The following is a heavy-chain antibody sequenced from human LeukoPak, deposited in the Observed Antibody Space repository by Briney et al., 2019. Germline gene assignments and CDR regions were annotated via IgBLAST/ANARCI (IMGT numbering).Heavy chain of an antibody. CDR1: GGSISSISSNNYH. CDR3: AREMGVVTAHGIDV. V-gene: IGHV4-39*02. Sequence: SETLSLTCIISGGSISSISSNNYHWGLIRQPPVKGLEWIGSIYYSGSTYYNPSLKSRVTISVDTSKNQFSLKLSSVTAADTALYYCAREMGVVTAHGIDVWGQGTTVTVSS. CDR2: IYYSGST. J-gene: IGHJ6*02. D-gene: IGHD4-23*01.